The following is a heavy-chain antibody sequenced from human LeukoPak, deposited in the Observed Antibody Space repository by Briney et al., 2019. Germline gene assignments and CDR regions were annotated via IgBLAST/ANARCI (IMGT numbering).Heavy chain of an antibody. D-gene: IGHD3-22*01. V-gene: IGHV1-69*05. CDR1: GGTFSSYA. CDR2: IIPIFGTA. CDR3: ARAPLLGEYYYDSSGYGFDY. J-gene: IGHJ4*02. Sequence: SVKVSCKASGGTFSSYAISWVRQAPGQGLEWMGRIIPIFGTANYAQKFQGRVTITTDESTSTAYMELSSLRSEDTAVYYCARAPLLGEYYYDSSGYGFDYWGQGTLVTVSS.